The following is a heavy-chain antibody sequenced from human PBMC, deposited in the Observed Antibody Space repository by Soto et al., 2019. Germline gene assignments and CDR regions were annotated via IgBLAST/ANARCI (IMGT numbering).Heavy chain of an antibody. Sequence: QVQLVESGGGVVQPGRSLRLSCAASGFTFSSYGMHWVRQAPGKGLEWVAVIWYDGSNKYYADSVKGRFTISRDNSKNTLYLKMNGLRAEDTAVYYCAREVEDIALAGTPTCDFDLWGHGTMVTVSS. CDR3: AREVEDIALAGTPTCDFDL. D-gene: IGHD6-19*01. CDR1: GFTFSSYG. V-gene: IGHV3-33*01. J-gene: IGHJ3*01. CDR2: IWYDGSNK.